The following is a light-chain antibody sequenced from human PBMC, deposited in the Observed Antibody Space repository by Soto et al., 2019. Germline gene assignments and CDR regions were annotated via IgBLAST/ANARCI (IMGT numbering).Light chain of an antibody. CDR2: VNSDGRH. V-gene: IGLV4-69*01. J-gene: IGLJ2*01. CDR1: SRHSSYA. CDR3: QTWGTGILV. Sequence: QLVLTQSPSASASLGASVKLTCTLSSRHSSYAIAWHQQQPEKGPRYLMKVNSDGRHTKGDGIPDRFSGSSSGTERYLTISSLQSEDEADYYCQTWGTGILVFGGGTKVTVL.